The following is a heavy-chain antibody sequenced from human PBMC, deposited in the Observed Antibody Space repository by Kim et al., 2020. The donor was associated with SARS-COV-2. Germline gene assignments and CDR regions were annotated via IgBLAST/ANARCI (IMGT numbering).Heavy chain of an antibody. CDR3: AKGGIFRGTTGSNCFDP. D-gene: IGHD1-7*01. V-gene: IGHV3-30*02. J-gene: IGHJ5*02. Sequence: VKGRITISRDNAKNMLYLQMKSLRAEDTAVFYCAKGGIFRGTTGSNCFDPWRQGTLVTVSS.